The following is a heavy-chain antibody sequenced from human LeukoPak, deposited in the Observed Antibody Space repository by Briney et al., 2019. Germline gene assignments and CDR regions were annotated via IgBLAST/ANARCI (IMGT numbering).Heavy chain of an antibody. CDR2: ISYDGSNK. V-gene: IGHV3-30*18. D-gene: IGHD3-16*01. CDR1: GFTFSSYG. Sequence: GGSLRLSCAASGFTFSSYGMHWVRQAPGKGLEWVSVISYDGSNKYYADSVKGRFTISRDNSKNTLYLQMHSLRAEDTAVYYCAKDYDEAFDYWGQGTLVTVSS. CDR3: AKDYDEAFDY. J-gene: IGHJ4*02.